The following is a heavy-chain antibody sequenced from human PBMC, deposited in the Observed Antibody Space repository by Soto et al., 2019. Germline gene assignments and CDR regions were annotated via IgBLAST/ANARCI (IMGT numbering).Heavy chain of an antibody. V-gene: IGHV5-51*01. CDR2: IYPGDSDT. D-gene: IGHD5-18*01. Sequence: PGESLKISCKVSGYSFTSYWIGWVRQMPGKGLEWMGIIYPGDSDTRYSPSFQGQVTISADKSISTAYLQWSSLKASDTAMYYCARPIQLDYYGMDVWGQGTTVTVSS. J-gene: IGHJ6*02. CDR3: ARPIQLDYYGMDV. CDR1: GYSFTSYW.